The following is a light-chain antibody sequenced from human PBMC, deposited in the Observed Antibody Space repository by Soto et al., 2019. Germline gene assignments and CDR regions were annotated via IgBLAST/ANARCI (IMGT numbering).Light chain of an antibody. V-gene: IGLV2-8*01. Sequence: QSALTQPASVSGSPGQSITISCTGTSSDVGSYNLVSWYQHHPGNTPKLMIYEVSKRPSGVPDRFSGSKSGNTASLTVSGLQAEDEADYFCSSYAGSNNFVFGGGTKLTVL. CDR1: SSDVGSYNL. CDR2: EVS. J-gene: IGLJ2*01. CDR3: SSYAGSNNFV.